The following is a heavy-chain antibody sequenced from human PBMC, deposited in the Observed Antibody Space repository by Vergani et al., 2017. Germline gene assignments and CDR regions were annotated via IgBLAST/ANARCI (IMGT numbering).Heavy chain of an antibody. CDR1: GYSISSGYY. D-gene: IGHD3-22*01. V-gene: IGHV4-38-2*01. CDR2: IYHSGSP. J-gene: IGHJ2*01. CDR3: ASPYDGGVDFWYFDL. Sequence: QVQLQESGPGLVKPSETLSLTCAVSGYSISSGYYWGWIRQSPGKGLEWIGSIYHSGSPYYNPSLKSRVTISADTSKNQLSLKLNSVTAADTAVYYCASPYDGGVDFWYFDLWSRGTLVTVSS.